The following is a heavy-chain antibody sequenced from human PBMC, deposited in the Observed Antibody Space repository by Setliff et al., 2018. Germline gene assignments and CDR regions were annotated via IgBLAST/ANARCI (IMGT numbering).Heavy chain of an antibody. Sequence: PSETLSLTCTVSGASVRSHYWSWIRQPPGKGLEWIGFIFYSGDTKSNPSLKSRVTMSVDTSKNQFSLKLSSVTAADTAVYYCSTLYYYYYYMDVWGKGTTVTVSS. CDR2: IFYSGDT. CDR1: GASVRSHY. CDR3: STLYYYYYYMDV. J-gene: IGHJ6*03. V-gene: IGHV4-59*02.